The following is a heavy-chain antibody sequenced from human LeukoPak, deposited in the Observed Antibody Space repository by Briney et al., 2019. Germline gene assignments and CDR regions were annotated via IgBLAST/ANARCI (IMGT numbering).Heavy chain of an antibody. Sequence: ASVKVSCKASGYTFTSYDINWVRQAPGQGLEWMGRIIPILGIANYAQKFQGRVTITADKSTSTAYMELSSLRSEDTAVYYCAREERDIVVVVAATGLYNWFDPWGQGTLVTVSS. CDR2: IIPILGIA. CDR1: GYTFTSYD. V-gene: IGHV1-69*04. D-gene: IGHD2-15*01. CDR3: AREERDIVVVVAATGLYNWFDP. J-gene: IGHJ5*02.